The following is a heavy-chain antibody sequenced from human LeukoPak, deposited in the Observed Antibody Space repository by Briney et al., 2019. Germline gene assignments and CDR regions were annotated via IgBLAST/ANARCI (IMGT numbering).Heavy chain of an antibody. V-gene: IGHV3-74*01. Sequence: GGSLRLSSVASGFSFSTYLMHWVRQAPGKGLVWVSRIKSDGSSTNYADSVKGRFTISRDNAKNTLYLQMNSLRAEDTAVYYCARDGMYGSSAYYYSMDVWGKGTTVTVSS. CDR1: GFSFSTYL. CDR3: ARDGMYGSSAYYYSMDV. D-gene: IGHD6-19*01. J-gene: IGHJ6*03. CDR2: IKSDGSST.